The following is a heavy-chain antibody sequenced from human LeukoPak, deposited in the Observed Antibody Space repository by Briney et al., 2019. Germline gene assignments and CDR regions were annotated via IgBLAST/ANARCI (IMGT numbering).Heavy chain of an antibody. CDR2: ISGSGAGT. V-gene: IGHV3-23*01. CDR3: ARNGRNIAATGYYFHY. CDR1: GFTFSDYA. D-gene: IGHD6-13*01. J-gene: IGHJ4*02. Sequence: PGGSLRLSCTVSGFTFSDYAISRVRQAPGKGLEWVSSISGSGAGTYYADSVKGRFTISRDNSKNTLYVQMNNLRVEDTAVYYCARNGRNIAATGYYFHYWGQGTLVTVSS.